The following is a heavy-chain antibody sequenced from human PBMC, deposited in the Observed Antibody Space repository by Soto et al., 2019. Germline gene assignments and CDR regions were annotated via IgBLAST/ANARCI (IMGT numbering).Heavy chain of an antibody. J-gene: IGHJ4*02. D-gene: IGHD2-8*02. CDR1: GDSISSDKG. Sequence: SETLSLTCAVSGDSISSDKGWSWVRQPPGKGLEWIGEIHHSGRTNYNPSLKSRVTILVEKSKNQVSLELSSMTAADTAVYYCARDKITGLFDYWGQGTLVTVSS. CDR3: ARDKITGLFDY. CDR2: IHHSGRT. V-gene: IGHV4-4*02.